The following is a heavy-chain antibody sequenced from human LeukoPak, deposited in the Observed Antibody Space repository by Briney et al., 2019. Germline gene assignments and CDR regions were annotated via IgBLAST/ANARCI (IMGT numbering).Heavy chain of an antibody. D-gene: IGHD3-22*01. V-gene: IGHV4-61*02. CDR1: GGSISNLNYY. J-gene: IGHJ4*02. Sequence: SETLSLTCTVSGGSISNLNYYWSWIRQPAGKGLEWIGRIYTSGSTNYNPSLKSRVTISVDTSKNQFSLKLSSVTAADTAVYYCARALYPYDSSGYYFDYWGQGTLVTVSS. CDR2: IYTSGST. CDR3: ARALYPYDSSGYYFDY.